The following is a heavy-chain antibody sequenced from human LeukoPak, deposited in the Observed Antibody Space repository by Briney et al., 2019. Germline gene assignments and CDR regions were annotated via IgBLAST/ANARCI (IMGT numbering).Heavy chain of an antibody. D-gene: IGHD3-3*01. Sequence: SETLSLTCAVYGGSFSGYYWSWIRQPPGKGLEWIGEINHSGSTNYNPSLKSRVTISVDTSKNQFSLKLSSVTAADTAVYYCARGRLLSDYDFWSGYSRNWFDPWGQGTLVTVSS. CDR2: INHSGST. J-gene: IGHJ5*02. CDR3: ARGRLLSDYDFWSGYSRNWFDP. CDR1: GGSFSGYY. V-gene: IGHV4-34*01.